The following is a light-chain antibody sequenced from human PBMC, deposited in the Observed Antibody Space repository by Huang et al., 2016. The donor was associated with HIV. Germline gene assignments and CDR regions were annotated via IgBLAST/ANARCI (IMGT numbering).Light chain of an antibody. CDR1: QDISTF. V-gene: IGKV1-8*01. Sequence: AIQMTQSPSSLSASTGDRITIACRASQDISTFLAWYQQKPGKPPTLLIHTASLLQTGVPSRFNASGSGTDFTLTVTCLQSEDFASYYCQQYYSHSTFGPGTKV. J-gene: IGKJ3*01. CDR2: TAS. CDR3: QQYYSHST.